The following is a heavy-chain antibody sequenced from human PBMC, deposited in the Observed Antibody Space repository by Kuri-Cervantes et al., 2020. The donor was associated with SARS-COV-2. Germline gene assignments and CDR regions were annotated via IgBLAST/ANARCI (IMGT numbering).Heavy chain of an antibody. CDR2: IYYSGST. Sequence: SETLSLTCTVSGGSISSYYWSWIRQPPGKGLKWIGYIYYSGSTNYNPSLKSRVTISVDTSKNQFSLKLSSVTAAGTAVYYCARLVVAATLYYYYYMDVWGKGTTVTVSS. CDR1: GGSISSYY. J-gene: IGHJ6*03. D-gene: IGHD2-15*01. CDR3: ARLVVAATLYYYYYMDV. V-gene: IGHV4-59*08.